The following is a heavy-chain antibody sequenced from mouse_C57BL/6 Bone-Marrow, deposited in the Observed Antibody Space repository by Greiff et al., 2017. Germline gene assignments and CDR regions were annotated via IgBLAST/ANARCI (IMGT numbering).Heavy chain of an antibody. V-gene: IGHV8-12*01. D-gene: IGHD2-2*01. CDR2: IYWDDDK. CDR1: GFSLSTSGMG. CDR3: ARREEGILGYGYGVWFAY. Sequence: QVTLKECGPGILQSSQTLSLTCSFSGFSLSTSGMGVSWIRQPSGKGLEWLAHIYWDDDKRYTPFLKSRLTISKDTSRNQVFLKITSVDTADTATYYCARREEGILGYGYGVWFAYWGQGTLVTVSA. J-gene: IGHJ3*01.